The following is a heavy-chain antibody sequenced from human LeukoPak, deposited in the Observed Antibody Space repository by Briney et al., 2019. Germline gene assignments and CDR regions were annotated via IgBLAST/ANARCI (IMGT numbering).Heavy chain of an antibody. CDR2: IIPIFGTA. J-gene: IGHJ6*02. V-gene: IGHV1-69*13. CDR3: ARGSSYYDFWSGLARPAPGISFDYYYGMDV. CDR1: GGTFSSYA. D-gene: IGHD3-3*01. Sequence: VASVTVSCKASGGTFSSYAISWVRQAPGQGLEWMGGIIPIFGTANYAQKFQGRVTITADESTSTAYMELSSLRSEDTAVYYCARGSSYYDFWSGLARPAPGISFDYYYGMDVWGQGTTVTVSS.